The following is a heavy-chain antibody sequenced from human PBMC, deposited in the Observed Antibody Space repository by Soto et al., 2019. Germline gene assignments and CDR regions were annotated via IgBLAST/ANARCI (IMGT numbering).Heavy chain of an antibody. CDR3: ATVTYYYDSSGYLSEYFQH. CDR1: GYTFTGYY. V-gene: IGHV1-2*04. J-gene: IGHJ1*01. D-gene: IGHD3-22*01. Sequence: ASVKVSCKASGYTFTGYYMHWVRQAPGQGLEWMGWINPNSGGTNYAQKFQGWVTMTRDTSISTAYMELSRLRSEDTAVYYCATVTYYYDSSGYLSEYFQHWGQGTLVTVSS. CDR2: INPNSGGT.